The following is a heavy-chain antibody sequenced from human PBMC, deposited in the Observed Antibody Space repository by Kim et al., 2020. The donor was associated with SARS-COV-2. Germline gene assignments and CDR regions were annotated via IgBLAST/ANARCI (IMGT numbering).Heavy chain of an antibody. CDR3: ARELGYCSSTSCYGNEVNAFDI. V-gene: IGHV3-7*01. J-gene: IGHJ3*02. Sequence: GGSLRLSCAASGFTFSSYWMSWVRQAPGKGLEWVANIKQDGSEKYYVDSVKGRFTISRDNAKNSLYLQMNSLRAEDTAVYYCARELGYCSSTSCYGNEVNAFDIWGQGTMVTFSS. CDR1: GFTFSSYW. CDR2: IKQDGSEK. D-gene: IGHD2-2*01.